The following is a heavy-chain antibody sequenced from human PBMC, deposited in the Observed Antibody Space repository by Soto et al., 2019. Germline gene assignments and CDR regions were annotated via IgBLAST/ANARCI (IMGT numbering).Heavy chain of an antibody. Sequence: PGGSLRLSCAASGFIFSSYAFHWVRQVPGKGLEWVAVISSDESSEYYADSVKGRFTISRDNSKNTLHLQMNSLRAEDTALYYCSSDNGAVAGTYYFYYGMDVWGQGTTVTVSS. D-gene: IGHD6-19*01. CDR2: ISSDESSE. J-gene: IGHJ6*02. CDR3: SSDNGAVAGTYYFYYGMDV. V-gene: IGHV3-30-3*01. CDR1: GFIFSSYA.